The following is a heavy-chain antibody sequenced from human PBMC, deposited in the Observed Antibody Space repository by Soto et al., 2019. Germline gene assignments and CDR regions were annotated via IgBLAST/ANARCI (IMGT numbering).Heavy chain of an antibody. CDR1: GFTFDDYA. V-gene: IGHV3-9*01. Sequence: VQLVESGGGLVQPGRSLRLSCAASGFTFDDYAMHWVRQAPGKGLEWVSGISWNSGSIGYADSVKGRFTISRDNAKNSLYLQMNSLRAEDTALYYCAKDYGDYREVYFDYWGQGTLVTVSS. CDR3: AKDYGDYREVYFDY. D-gene: IGHD4-17*01. J-gene: IGHJ4*02. CDR2: ISWNSGSI.